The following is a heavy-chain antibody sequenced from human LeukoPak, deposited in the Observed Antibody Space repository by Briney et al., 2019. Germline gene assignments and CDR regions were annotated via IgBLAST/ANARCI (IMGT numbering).Heavy chain of an antibody. J-gene: IGHJ4*02. D-gene: IGHD6-13*01. CDR1: GYTFTGYY. V-gene: IGHV1-2*02. CDR2: INPNSGGT. Sequence: GASVKVSCKASGYTFTGYYMHWVRQAPGQGLEWMGWINPNSGGTNYAQKFQGRVTMTRDTSISTAYMELSRLRSDDTAVYYCARDRLLIEPIPQKQQLEPDYWGQGTLVTVSS. CDR3: ARDRLLIEPIPQKQQLEPDY.